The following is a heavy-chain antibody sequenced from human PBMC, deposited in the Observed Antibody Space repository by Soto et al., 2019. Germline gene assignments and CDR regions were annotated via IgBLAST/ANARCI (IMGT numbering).Heavy chain of an antibody. V-gene: IGHV1-69*13. J-gene: IGHJ4*02. D-gene: IGHD3-22*01. Sequence: VASVKVSCKASGGTFSRNTISWVRGAPGQGLEWMGGIMPIFGSANYAQKFQGRVTITADENTRTVYMELSRLRSEDTAVYYCARQFDSGTTGYYYAYWGQGTLVTVSS. CDR1: GGTFSRNT. CDR3: ARQFDSGTTGYYYAY. CDR2: IMPIFGSA.